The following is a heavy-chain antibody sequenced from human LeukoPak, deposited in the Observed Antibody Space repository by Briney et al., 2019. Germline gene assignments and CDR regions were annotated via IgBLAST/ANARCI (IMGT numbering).Heavy chain of an antibody. D-gene: IGHD1-26*01. J-gene: IGHJ4*02. CDR3: ARGGYSGTYFFDY. CDR2: VWYDGTNI. Sequence: GRSLRLSCAASGFTFSTYGMHWVRQAPGKGLEWVAVVWYDGTNIHYVDSVKGRFTVSRDNSKSTLYLQMNSLTAEDTAVYYCARGGYSGTYFFDYWGQGTPVTVSS. CDR1: GFTFSTYG. V-gene: IGHV3-33*01.